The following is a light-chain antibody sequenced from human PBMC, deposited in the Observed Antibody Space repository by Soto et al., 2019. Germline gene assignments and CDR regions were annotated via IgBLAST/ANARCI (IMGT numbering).Light chain of an antibody. CDR3: QQYNDWPTIT. V-gene: IGKV3-15*01. Sequence: EVVMTQSPATLSVPPGNRATLSRRAMERVRRGLAWYQPKPGQDPRHLIYGGSIRAADVPDRFSGSGSGTEFTLTISTLQSEDFAVYYCQQYNDWPTITFGQGTRLEAK. J-gene: IGKJ5*01. CDR1: ERVRRG. CDR2: GGS.